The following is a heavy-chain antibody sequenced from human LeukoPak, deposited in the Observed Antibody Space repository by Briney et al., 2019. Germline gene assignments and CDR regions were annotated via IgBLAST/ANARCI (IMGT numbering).Heavy chain of an antibody. D-gene: IGHD2-2*01. CDR2: ISGSGGST. CDR3: AKGVVPAASPGSLYFQH. J-gene: IGHJ1*01. Sequence: SGGSLRLSCAASGFTFSSYAMSWVRQAPGKGLEWVSAISGSGGSTYYADSVKGRFTISRDNSKNTLYLQMNSLRAEDTAVYYCAKGVVPAASPGSLYFQHWGQGTLVTVSS. CDR1: GFTFSSYA. V-gene: IGHV3-23*01.